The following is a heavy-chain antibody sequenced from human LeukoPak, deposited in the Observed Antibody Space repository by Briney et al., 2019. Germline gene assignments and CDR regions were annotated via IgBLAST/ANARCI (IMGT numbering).Heavy chain of an antibody. CDR1: GGSISSSSYS. CDR2: IYYSGST. D-gene: IGHD3-22*01. CDR3: ARTDSSGYYYESYYFDY. V-gene: IGHV4-39*01. Sequence: PSETLSLTCTVSGGSISSSSYSWGWIRQPPGKGLEWIGSIYYSGSTYYNPSLKSRVTISVDTSKNQFSLKLSSVTAADTAVYYCARTDSSGYYYESYYFDYWGQGNLVTVSS. J-gene: IGHJ4*02.